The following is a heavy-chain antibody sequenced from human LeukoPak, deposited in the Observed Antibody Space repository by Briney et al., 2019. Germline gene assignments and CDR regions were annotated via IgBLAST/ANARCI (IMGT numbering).Heavy chain of an antibody. CDR3: ASSPWGDYYFDY. CDR1: GGSFSGYY. V-gene: IGHV4-34*01. J-gene: IGHJ4*02. D-gene: IGHD2-21*02. CDR2: INHSGST. Sequence: SETLSLTCAVHGGSFSGYYWSWIRQPPGKGLEWIGEINHSGSTNYNPSLKSRVTISVDTSKNQFSLKLSSVTDADTAVYYCASSPWGDYYFDYWGQGTLVTVSS.